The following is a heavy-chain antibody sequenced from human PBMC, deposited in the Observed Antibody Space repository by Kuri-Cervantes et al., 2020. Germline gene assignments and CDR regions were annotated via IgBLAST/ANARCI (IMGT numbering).Heavy chain of an antibody. V-gene: IGHV3-23*01. J-gene: IGHJ5*02. CDR1: GFTVSSNY. CDR3: AKFYARRAAAINWFDP. CDR2: ISGSGGST. D-gene: IGHD6-13*01. Sequence: GGSLRLSCAASGFTVSSNYMSWVRQAPGKGLEWVSAISGSGGSTYYADSVKGRFTISRDNSKNTLYLQMNSLRAEDTAVYYCAKFYARRAAAINWFDPWGQGTLVTVSS.